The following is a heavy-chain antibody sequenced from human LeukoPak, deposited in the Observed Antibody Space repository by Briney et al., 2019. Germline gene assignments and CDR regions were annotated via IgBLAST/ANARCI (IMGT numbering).Heavy chain of an antibody. J-gene: IGHJ6*03. Sequence: ASVKVSCKASGYTFTSYDINWVRQAPGQGLEWMGWMNPNSGNTGYAHKFQGRVTMTRNTSISTAYMELSSLRSEDTAVYYCARVTTVVTPRYYYYYYMDVWGKGTTVNVSS. V-gene: IGHV1-8*01. CDR3: ARVTTVVTPRYYYYYYMDV. D-gene: IGHD4-23*01. CDR1: GYTFTSYD. CDR2: MNPNSGNT.